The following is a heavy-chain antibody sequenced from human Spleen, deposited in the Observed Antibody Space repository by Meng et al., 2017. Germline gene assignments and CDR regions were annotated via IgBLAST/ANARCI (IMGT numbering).Heavy chain of an antibody. D-gene: IGHD3-3*01. J-gene: IGHJ4*02. CDR2: ISGSGGRT. CDR1: GFTFAGYA. Sequence: GESLKISCAASGFTFAGYAMTWVRQGPGKGLEWVSGISGSGGRTYYADSVKGRFTISRDNSKNTVYLQMKGLRAEDTAVYYCATTDDCWGGYSALGFDFWGQGTLVTVSS. CDR3: ATTDDCWGGYSALGFDF. V-gene: IGHV3-23*01.